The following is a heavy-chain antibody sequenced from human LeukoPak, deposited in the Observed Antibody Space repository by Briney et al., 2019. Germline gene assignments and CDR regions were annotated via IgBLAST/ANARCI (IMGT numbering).Heavy chain of an antibody. CDR3: AKTGDPYYGSGSYGMDV. J-gene: IGHJ6*02. D-gene: IGHD3-10*01. CDR1: GYSFTSYW. V-gene: IGHV5-10-1*01. Sequence: GGSLKISCRGSGYSFTSYWITWVRQMPGKGVEWMGRIDPSGSYTDYSPSFQGHVTISADKSISTAYLQWSSLKASDTAMYYCAKTGDPYYGSGSYGMDVWGQGTTVTVSS. CDR2: IDPSGSYT.